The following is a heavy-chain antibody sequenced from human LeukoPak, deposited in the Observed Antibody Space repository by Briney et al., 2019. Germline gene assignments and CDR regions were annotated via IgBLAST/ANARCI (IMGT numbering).Heavy chain of an antibody. V-gene: IGHV3-66*01. CDR2: IYSGGST. CDR3: ARDDGCGGPFDY. D-gene: IGHD3-10*01. CDR1: GFTVSSNY. Sequence: GGSLRLSCEVSGFTVSSNYMNWVRQAPGKGLGWVSVIYSGGSTYHASSVKGRFTASRDGTKNTLYLQKNSLRVEDTAVYYCARDDGCGGPFDYWGQGTLVTVSS. J-gene: IGHJ4*02.